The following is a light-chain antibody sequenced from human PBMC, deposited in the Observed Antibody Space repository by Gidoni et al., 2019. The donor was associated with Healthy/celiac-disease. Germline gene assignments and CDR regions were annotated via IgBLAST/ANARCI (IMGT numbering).Light chain of an antibody. CDR1: QSISSG. V-gene: IGKV1-5*03. J-gene: IGKJ2*01. CDR3: HQYNSYSYT. Sequence: DIQRTQSPSTLSASVGDRVTITCRASQSISSGLAWYQQKPGKAPKLLIYKASSLDSGVPSRFSGSGSGTEFTLTISSLQPDDFATYYCHQYNSYSYTFGQGTKLEIK. CDR2: KAS.